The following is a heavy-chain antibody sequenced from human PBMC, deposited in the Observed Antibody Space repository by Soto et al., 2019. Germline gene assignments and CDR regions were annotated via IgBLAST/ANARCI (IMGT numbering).Heavy chain of an antibody. Sequence: QVQLQESGPGLVKPSQTLSLTCTVSGGSISSGGYYWSWIRQHPGKGLEWIGYIYYSGSTYYNPSLKSRVTISVDTSKNQFSLKLSSVTAADTAVYYCARFIVVVPAAIGDYVDYWGQGTLVTVSS. CDR2: IYYSGST. J-gene: IGHJ4*02. V-gene: IGHV4-31*03. CDR3: ARFIVVVPAAIGDYVDY. CDR1: GGSISSGGYY. D-gene: IGHD2-2*01.